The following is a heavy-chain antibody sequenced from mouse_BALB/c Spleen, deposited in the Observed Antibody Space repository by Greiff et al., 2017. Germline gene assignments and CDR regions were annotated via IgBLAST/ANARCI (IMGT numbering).Heavy chain of an antibody. CDR1: GFNIKDYY. V-gene: IGHV14-1*02. CDR3: ARGGDSAWFAY. CDR2: IDPENGNT. Sequence: VQLQQSGAELVRPGALVKLSCKASGFNIKDYYMHWVKQRPEQGLEWIGWIDPENGNTIYDPKFQGKASITADTSSNTAYLQRSSLTSEDTAVYYCARGGDSAWFAYWGQGTLVTVSA. J-gene: IGHJ3*01.